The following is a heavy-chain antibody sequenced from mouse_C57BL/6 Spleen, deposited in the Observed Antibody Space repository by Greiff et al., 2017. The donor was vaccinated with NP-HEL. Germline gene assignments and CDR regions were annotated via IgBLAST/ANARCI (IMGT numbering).Heavy chain of an antibody. Sequence: QVQLKQPGAELVRPGSSVKLSCKASGYTFTSYWMHWVKQRPIQGLEWIGNIDPSDSETHYNQKFKDKATLTVDKSSSTAYMQLSSLTSEDSAVYYCARGKYPYAMDYWGQGTSVTVSS. CDR2: IDPSDSET. D-gene: IGHD5-1*01. CDR1: GYTFTSYW. J-gene: IGHJ4*01. CDR3: ARGKYPYAMDY. V-gene: IGHV1-52*01.